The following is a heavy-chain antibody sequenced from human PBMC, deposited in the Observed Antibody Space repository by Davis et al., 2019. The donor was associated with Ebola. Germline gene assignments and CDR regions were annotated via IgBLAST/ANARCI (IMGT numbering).Heavy chain of an antibody. V-gene: IGHV3-23*01. CDR2: ISGSGGST. CDR1: GFTFSSYA. D-gene: IGHD3-16*01. J-gene: IGHJ6*02. CDR3: AKDALGEAPYYYYGMDV. Sequence: GGSLRLSCAASGFTFSSYAMSWVRQAPGKGLEWVSAISGSGGSTYYADSVKGRFTISRDNSKNTLYLQMNSLRPEDTAVYYCAKDALGEAPYYYYGMDVWGQGTTVTVSS.